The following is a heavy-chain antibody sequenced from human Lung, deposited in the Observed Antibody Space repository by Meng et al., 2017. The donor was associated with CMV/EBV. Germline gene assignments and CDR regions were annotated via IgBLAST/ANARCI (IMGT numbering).Heavy chain of an antibody. D-gene: IGHD3-10*01. CDR3: ARQGNKDYYYGSGNYYNNWFDT. CDR1: GYLFSGYH. J-gene: IGHJ5*02. V-gene: IGHV1-2*02. Sequence: QVQLVQSGAEVKKPGASVKVSCMAAGYLFSGYHIQWVRQAPGQGLEWMGWINPHSGGTAYAQKFQGRVTMTSDTSISTAYMELTSLRSDDTAIYYCARQGNKDYYYGSGNYYNNWFDTWGQGTLVTVAS. CDR2: INPHSGGT.